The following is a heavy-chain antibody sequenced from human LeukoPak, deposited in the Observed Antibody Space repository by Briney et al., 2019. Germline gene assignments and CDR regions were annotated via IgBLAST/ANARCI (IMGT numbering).Heavy chain of an antibody. D-gene: IGHD1-1*01. CDR1: GFTFSSYS. CDR3: ARDRDPHGIGTTAIDY. CDR2: ISISGTYK. J-gene: IGHJ4*02. V-gene: IGHV3-21*01. Sequence: PGGSLRLSCAASGFTFSSYSMNWVRQAPGKGLEWVSSISISGTYKYYADSLEGRFTISRDNAKNSLYLQMNSLRAEDTAVYYCARDRDPHGIGTTAIDYWGQGTLVTVSS.